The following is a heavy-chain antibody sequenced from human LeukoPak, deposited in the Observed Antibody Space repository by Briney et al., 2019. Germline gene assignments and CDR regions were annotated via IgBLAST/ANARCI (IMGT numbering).Heavy chain of an antibody. CDR2: ISWNSGSI. D-gene: IGHD6-19*01. J-gene: IGHJ4*02. CDR3: AKDAYSSGWYGVYFDY. V-gene: IGHV3-9*01. CDR1: GFTFDDYV. Sequence: PGRSLRLSCAASGFTFDDYVMHWVRQAPGKGLEWVSGISWNSGSIGYADSVKGRFTISRDNAKNSLYLQMNSLRAEDTALYYCAKDAYSSGWYGVYFDYWGQGTLVTVSS.